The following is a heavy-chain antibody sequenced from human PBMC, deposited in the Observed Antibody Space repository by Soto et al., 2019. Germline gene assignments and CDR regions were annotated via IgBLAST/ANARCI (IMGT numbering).Heavy chain of an antibody. CDR3: ARPRSPADFWSGYSIDY. J-gene: IGHJ4*02. CDR2: IYYSGST. D-gene: IGHD3-3*01. Sequence: PSETLSLTCTVSGGSISSYYWSWIRQPPGKGLEWIGYIYYSGSTNYNPSLKSRVTISVDTSKNQFSLKLSSVTAADTAVYYCARPRSPADFWSGYSIDYWGQGTLVTVSS. CDR1: GGSISSYY. V-gene: IGHV4-59*08.